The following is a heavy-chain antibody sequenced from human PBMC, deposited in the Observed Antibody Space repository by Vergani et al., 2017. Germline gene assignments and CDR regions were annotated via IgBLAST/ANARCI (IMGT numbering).Heavy chain of an antibody. CDR3: GHIPPFNRNYGWVDV. CDR2: VYWNGEK. V-gene: IGHV2-5*01. Sequence: QITLKESGPTRVRPTEPLTLTCSFSGFSLATSGVGVTWIRQSPGKALEWLALVYWNGEKRYSPSLQSRITITKDPSRYRVGITLTNVQPVDTATYCCGHIPPFNRNYGWVDVWGQGILVTVSS. J-gene: IGHJ5*02. CDR1: GFSLATSGVG. D-gene: IGHD1-14*01.